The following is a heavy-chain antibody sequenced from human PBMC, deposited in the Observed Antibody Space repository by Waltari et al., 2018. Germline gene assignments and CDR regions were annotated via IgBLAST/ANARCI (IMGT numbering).Heavy chain of an antibody. CDR1: GGTFSSYA. CDR2: IIPICGTA. J-gene: IGHJ4*02. D-gene: IGHD1-7*01. Sequence: QVQLVPSGAEVTKPGSSVKVSCQASGGTFSSYAILWVPQAPGQGLEWMGGIIPICGTANYAQKFQGRVTITADESTSTAYMELSSLRSEDTAVYYCAAGLELRGVTGDYWGQGTLVTVSS. CDR3: AAGLELRGVTGDY. V-gene: IGHV1-69*13.